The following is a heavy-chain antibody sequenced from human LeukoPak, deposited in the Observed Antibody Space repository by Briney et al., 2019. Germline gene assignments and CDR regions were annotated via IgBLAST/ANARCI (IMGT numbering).Heavy chain of an antibody. CDR1: GGSISSYY. D-gene: IGHD3-22*01. CDR2: IYYSGST. Sequence: SETLSLTCTVSGGSISSYYWSWIRQPPGKGLEWIGYIYYSGSTNYSPSLKSRVTISVDTSKNQFSLKLSSVTAADTAVYYCARLAYDSSGYSFDPWGQGTLVTVSS. V-gene: IGHV4-59*08. J-gene: IGHJ5*02. CDR3: ARLAYDSSGYSFDP.